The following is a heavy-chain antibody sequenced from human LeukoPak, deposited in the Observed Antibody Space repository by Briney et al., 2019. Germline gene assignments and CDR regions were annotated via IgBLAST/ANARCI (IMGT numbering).Heavy chain of an antibody. CDR1: GGTFSSYA. V-gene: IGHV1-69*13. CDR3: ARDWSHCSSTSCYMKGVFDY. CDR2: IIPIFGTA. Sequence: ASVKVSCKASGGTFSSYAISWVRQAPGQGLEWMGGIIPIFGTANYAQKFQGRVTITADESTSTAYMELSSLRSEDTAVYYCARDWSHCSSTSCYMKGVFDYWGQGTLLTVSS. D-gene: IGHD2-2*01. J-gene: IGHJ4*02.